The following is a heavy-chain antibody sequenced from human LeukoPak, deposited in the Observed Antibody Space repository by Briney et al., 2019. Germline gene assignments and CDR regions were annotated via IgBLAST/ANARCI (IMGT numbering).Heavy chain of an antibody. J-gene: IGHJ3*02. CDR1: GFSFSSFA. CDR3: ARDAGSSWYNAFDI. Sequence: PGGSLRVSCAASGFSFSSFAMSWVRQAPGKGLEGVSSVSVSGDTTYHADSVKGRFTISRDNSKNTLYLQMNSLRAEDTAVYYCARDAGSSWYNAFDIWGQGTMVTVSS. V-gene: IGHV3-23*01. CDR2: VSVSGDTT. D-gene: IGHD6-13*01.